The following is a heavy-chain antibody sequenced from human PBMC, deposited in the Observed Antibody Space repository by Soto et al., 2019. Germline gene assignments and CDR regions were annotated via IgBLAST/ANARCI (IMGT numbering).Heavy chain of an antibody. Sequence: QVQLVQSGAEVKKPGASVKVSCRASGYTFGTYAIHWVRQAPGHSLEWMGWINADNGFTHYSQKYQGRVTITSDTSASAAYMELSSLRSEDTAVYYCASGTTRHWSGSTCYSDDDALDIWGQGTMVTVSS. CDR2: INADNGFT. D-gene: IGHD2-15*01. CDR1: GYTFGTYA. CDR3: ASGTTRHWSGSTCYSDDDALDI. J-gene: IGHJ3*02. V-gene: IGHV1-3*01.